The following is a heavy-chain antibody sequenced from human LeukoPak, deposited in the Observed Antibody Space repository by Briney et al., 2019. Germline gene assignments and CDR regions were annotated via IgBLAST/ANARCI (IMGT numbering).Heavy chain of an antibody. CDR1: GFTFSSYW. V-gene: IGHV3-7*01. CDR3: ARVFPILVVDAFDI. D-gene: IGHD2-2*01. CDR2: IKQDGSEK. J-gene: IGHJ3*02. Sequence: QTGGSLRLSCAASGFTFSSYWMSWVRQAPGKGLEWVANIKQDGSEKYYVDSVKGRFTISRDNAKNSLCPQMNSLRAEDTAVYYCARVFPILVVDAFDIWGQGTMVTVSS.